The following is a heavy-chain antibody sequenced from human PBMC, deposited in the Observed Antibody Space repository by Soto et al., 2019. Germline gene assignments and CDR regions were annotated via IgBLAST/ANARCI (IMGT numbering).Heavy chain of an antibody. V-gene: IGHV4-39*01. J-gene: IGHJ6*03. CDR1: GGSISSSSYY. CDR2: IYYSGST. Sequence: PSETLSLTCTVSGGSISSSSYYWGWIRQPPGKGLEWIGSIYYSGSTYYNPSLKSRVTISVDTSKNQFSLKLSSVTAADTAVYYCARHKTMVRGVGYYMDVWGKGTTVTVSS. D-gene: IGHD3-10*01. CDR3: ARHKTMVRGVGYYMDV.